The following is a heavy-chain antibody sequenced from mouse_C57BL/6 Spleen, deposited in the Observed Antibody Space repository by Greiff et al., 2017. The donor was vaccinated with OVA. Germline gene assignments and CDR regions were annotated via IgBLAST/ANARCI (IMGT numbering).Heavy chain of an antibody. J-gene: IGHJ1*03. D-gene: IGHD2-3*01. Sequence: EVQVVESGGGLVQPGASLRLSCAASGFTFTDYYMSWVRQPPGKAPEWLALIRNKANGYTTEYTASVKGRFTISRDNSQNILYLQMNTLRAEDSATYYCVKGSGWLLRGDFDVWGTGTTVTVSS. V-gene: IGHV7-4*01. CDR1: GFTFTDYY. CDR2: IRNKANGYTT. CDR3: VKGSGWLLRGDFDV.